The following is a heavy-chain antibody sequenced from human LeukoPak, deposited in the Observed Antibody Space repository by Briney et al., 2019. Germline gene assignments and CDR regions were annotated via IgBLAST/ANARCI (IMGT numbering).Heavy chain of an antibody. CDR1: GGSISTNSYY. J-gene: IGHJ4*02. Sequence: SETLSLTCTVSGGSISTNSYYWVWIRQPPGKGLEWIGSMSYTGSTNFNPSLKSRVTVPVDTSKNQFSLNLTSVTAADTAIYFCASFQITIQAAHFDSWGPGTLVTVSS. CDR3: ASFQITIQAAHFDS. D-gene: IGHD3-3*01. V-gene: IGHV4-39*01. CDR2: MSYTGST.